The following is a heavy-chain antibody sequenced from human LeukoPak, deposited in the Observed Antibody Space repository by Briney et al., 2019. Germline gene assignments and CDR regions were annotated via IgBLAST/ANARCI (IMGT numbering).Heavy chain of an antibody. CDR3: ARAYGSGSYPISN. Sequence: PSETLSLTCSVSGGSISTYYWSWIRQPPGKGLEWIGYISYSGSTNCNPSLKSRVTISIDTSKNQFSLKLSSVTAADTAVYYCARAYGSGSYPISNWGQGTLVTVSS. D-gene: IGHD3-10*01. V-gene: IGHV4-59*01. CDR2: ISYSGST. CDR1: GGSISTYY. J-gene: IGHJ4*02.